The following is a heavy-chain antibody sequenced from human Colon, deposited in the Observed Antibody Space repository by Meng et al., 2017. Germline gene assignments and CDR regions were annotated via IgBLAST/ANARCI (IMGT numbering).Heavy chain of an antibody. CDR1: GDSVSSDSAA. CDR2: TFYRSKWYN. V-gene: IGHV6-1*01. D-gene: IGHD3-10*01. CDR3: AREGTLVRGVINHLDY. Sequence: SETLSLTFAISGDSVSSDSAAWNWIRQSPSRGLEWLGRTFYRSKWYNDYAASVRSRITVSPDTSKNQFSLALNSVTPEDTAVYYCAREGTLVRGVINHLDYWGQGTLVTVSS. J-gene: IGHJ4*02.